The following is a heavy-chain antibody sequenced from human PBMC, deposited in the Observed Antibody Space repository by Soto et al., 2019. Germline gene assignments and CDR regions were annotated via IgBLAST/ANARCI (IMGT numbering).Heavy chain of an antibody. V-gene: IGHV1-58*01. J-gene: IGHJ4*02. D-gene: IGHD6-6*01. CDR3: AAVSRDSSSSLYYFDY. CDR1: GFTFTSSA. Sequence: SVKVSCKASGFTFTSSAVQWVRQARGQRLEWIGWIVVGSGNTNYAQKFQERVTITRDMSTSTAYMELSSLRSEDTAVYYCAAVSRDSSSSLYYFDYWGQGTLVTVSS. CDR2: IVVGSGNT.